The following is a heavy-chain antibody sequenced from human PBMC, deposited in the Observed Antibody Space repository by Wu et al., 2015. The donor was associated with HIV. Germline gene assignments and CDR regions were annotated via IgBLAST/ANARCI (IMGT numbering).Heavy chain of an antibody. CDR3: ARAWGQQWLARYFDY. CDR1: GYTFTSYG. D-gene: IGHD6-19*01. Sequence: QVQLVQSGAEVKKPGASVKVSCKASGYTFTSYGISWVRQAPGQGLEWMGWISAYNGNTNYAQKFQGRVTMTRDTSISTAYMELSRLRSDDTAVYYCARAWGQQWLARYFDYVGQGTLVHRLL. J-gene: IGHJ4*02. CDR2: ISAYNGNT. V-gene: IGHV1-18*01.